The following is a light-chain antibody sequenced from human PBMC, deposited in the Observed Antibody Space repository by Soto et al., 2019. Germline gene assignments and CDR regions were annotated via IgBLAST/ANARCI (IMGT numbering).Light chain of an antibody. J-gene: IGLJ2*01. CDR1: NSDVGDYDY. V-gene: IGLV2-11*01. CDR3: CSYAGSYTFVV. Sequence: QSALTQPASVSGSPGQSITISCTGTNSDVGDYDYVSWYQHHPGKAPQVIIYDVTERSSGVPDRFSGSKSGNTASLTISGLQAEDEADYYCCSYAGSYTFVVFGGGTKLTVL. CDR2: DVT.